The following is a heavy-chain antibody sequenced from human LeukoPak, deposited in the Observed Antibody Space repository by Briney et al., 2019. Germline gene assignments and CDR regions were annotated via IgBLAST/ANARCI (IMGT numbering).Heavy chain of an antibody. V-gene: IGHV3-30*03. CDR1: GFTFNTYG. J-gene: IGHJ4*02. Sequence: GRSLRLSCAASGFTFNTYGMHWVRQAPGKGLEWVAVISHDGGKTYYADYVKGRFTTSRDNSKNTVSLQMNSLRPEDTAVYYCATRGFSYDIPLGYWGRGTLVIVSS. CDR2: ISHDGGKT. D-gene: IGHD3-22*01. CDR3: ATRGFSYDIPLGY.